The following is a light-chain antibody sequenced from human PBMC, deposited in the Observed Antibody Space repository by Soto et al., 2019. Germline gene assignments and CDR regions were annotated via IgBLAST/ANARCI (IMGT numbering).Light chain of an antibody. CDR2: GNS. CDR3: QSYDSNLSVV. Sequence: QSVLTQPPSVSGAPGQRVTISCTGSSSNIGTGYDVHWYQQLPGTAPKLLIYGNSNRPPVVPDRFSGSKSGTSASLPITGLQAEDEADYYCQSYDSNLSVVFGGGTKVTVL. J-gene: IGLJ2*01. CDR1: SSNIGTGYD. V-gene: IGLV1-40*01.